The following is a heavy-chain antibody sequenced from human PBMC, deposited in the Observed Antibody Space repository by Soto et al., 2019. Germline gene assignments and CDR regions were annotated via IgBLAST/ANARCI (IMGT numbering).Heavy chain of an antibody. J-gene: IGHJ6*01. CDR3: VRQEWAGMDV. D-gene: IGHD1-26*01. CDR2: SYPGGCEI. Sequence: PGESLKISCKASGYSFSTYWIGWVRQMTGKGREWRGSSYPGGCEIRYSPSLQGKVTISVDKSISIAFLKWSRLKASDTVIYYCVRQEWAGMDVWGQGTMVTVSS. V-gene: IGHV5-51*01. CDR1: GYSFSTYW.